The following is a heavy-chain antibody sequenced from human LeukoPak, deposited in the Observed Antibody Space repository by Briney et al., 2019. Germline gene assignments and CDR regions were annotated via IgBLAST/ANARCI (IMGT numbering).Heavy chain of an antibody. J-gene: IGHJ4*02. CDR2: IRYDGGNK. CDR1: GFSVSRSG. Sequence: GGSLRLSCVGSGFSVSRSGMHWVRQAPGKGLEWVAFIRYDGGNKFYTDSVKGRFTVSRDNSKNTLYLQMNSLRTEDTAVYYCAKDPDGLRGVLTGYEYWGQGILVTVSS. V-gene: IGHV3-30*02. D-gene: IGHD3-9*01. CDR3: AKDPDGLRGVLTGYEY.